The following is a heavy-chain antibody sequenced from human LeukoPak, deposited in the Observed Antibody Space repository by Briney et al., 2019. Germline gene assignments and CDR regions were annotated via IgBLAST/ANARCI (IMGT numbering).Heavy chain of an antibody. Sequence: ASVKVSCKASGYTFTGYYMHWVRQAPGQGREWMGWINPNSGGTNYAQKFQGRVTMTRDTSISTAYMELSRLRSDDTAVYYCARVGFLEWLFYAFDIWGQGTMVTVSS. CDR2: INPNSGGT. V-gene: IGHV1-2*02. D-gene: IGHD3-3*01. J-gene: IGHJ3*02. CDR3: ARVGFLEWLFYAFDI. CDR1: GYTFTGYY.